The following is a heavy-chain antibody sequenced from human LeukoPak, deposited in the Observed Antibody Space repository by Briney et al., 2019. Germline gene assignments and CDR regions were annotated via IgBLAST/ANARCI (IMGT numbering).Heavy chain of an antibody. CDR2: IYYSGST. J-gene: IGHJ4*02. V-gene: IGHV4-59*12. CDR3: ARARPHYDILTGHAGGTDY. Sequence: SETLSLTCTVSGGSISSYYWSWIRQPPGKGVEGIGYIYYSGSTNYNPSLKSRVTISVDPSKNQFSLKLSSVTAADTAVYYCARARPHYDILTGHAGGTDYWGQGTLVTVSS. D-gene: IGHD3-9*01. CDR1: GGSISSYY.